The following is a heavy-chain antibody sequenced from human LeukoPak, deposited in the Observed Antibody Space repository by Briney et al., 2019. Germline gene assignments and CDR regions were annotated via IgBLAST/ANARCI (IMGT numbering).Heavy chain of an antibody. CDR3: ARAVGGGIGTWNYYFDY. J-gene: IGHJ4*02. D-gene: IGHD3-16*01. CDR2: IYSGGST. V-gene: IGHV3-53*01. CDR1: GFTVSSNY. Sequence: PGGSLRLSCAASGFTVSSNYMSWVRQAPGKGLEWVSVIYSGGSTYYADSVKGRFTISRDNSKNTLYLQMNSLRAEDTAVYYCARAVGGGIGTWNYYFDYWGQGTLVTVSS.